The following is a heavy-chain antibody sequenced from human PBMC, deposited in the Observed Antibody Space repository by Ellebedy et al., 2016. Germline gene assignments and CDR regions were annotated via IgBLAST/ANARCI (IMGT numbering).Heavy chain of an antibody. D-gene: IGHD3-3*01. J-gene: IGHJ4*02. CDR1: GFTFSSYG. Sequence: GGSLRLXCAASGFTFSSYGMHWVRQAPGKGLEWVAVISYDGSNKYYADSVKGRFTISRDNSKNTLYLQMNSLRAEDTAVYYCAKDTEDDFWSGLGYFDYWGQGTLVTVSS. V-gene: IGHV3-30*18. CDR3: AKDTEDDFWSGLGYFDY. CDR2: ISYDGSNK.